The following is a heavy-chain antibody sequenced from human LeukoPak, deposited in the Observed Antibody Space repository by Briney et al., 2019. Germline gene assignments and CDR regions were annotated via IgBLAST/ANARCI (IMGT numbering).Heavy chain of an antibody. CDR2: ISGSGGST. CDR1: GFTFSSYA. Sequence: GGSLRLSCATSGFTFSSYAMSWVRQAPGKGLEWVSAISGSGGSTYYADSVKGRFTISRDNSKNTLYLQMNSLRAEDTAVYYCARVKGDTAMVLDYWGQGTLVTVSS. V-gene: IGHV3-23*01. D-gene: IGHD5-18*01. J-gene: IGHJ4*02. CDR3: ARVKGDTAMVLDY.